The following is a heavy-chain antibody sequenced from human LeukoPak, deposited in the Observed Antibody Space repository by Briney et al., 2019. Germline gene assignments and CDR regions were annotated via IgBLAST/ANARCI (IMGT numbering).Heavy chain of an antibody. CDR3: AKDPPVPAAIIPLFSLDY. D-gene: IGHD2-2*01. CDR2: ISGSGGST. Sequence: GGSLRLSCAASGFTFSSYAMSWVRQAPGKGLEWVSAISGSGGSTYYADSVKGRFTISRDNSKNTLYLQMNSLRAEDTAVYYCAKDPPVPAAIIPLFSLDYWGQGTLVTVSS. J-gene: IGHJ4*02. V-gene: IGHV3-23*01. CDR1: GFTFSSYA.